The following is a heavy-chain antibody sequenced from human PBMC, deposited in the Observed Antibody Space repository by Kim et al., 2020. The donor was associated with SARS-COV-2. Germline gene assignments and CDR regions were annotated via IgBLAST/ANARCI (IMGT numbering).Heavy chain of an antibody. CDR1: GFTFSSYW. V-gene: IGHV3-74*01. CDR3: ARDVSGADDY. Sequence: GGSLRLSCATSGFTFSSYWMHWVRQAPGKGLVWVSRTNEDGSVTNYADSVKGRFTISRDNAENTLYLQMNSLTAADTAMYFCARDVSGADDYWGQGTLVT. D-gene: IGHD3-10*01. J-gene: IGHJ4*02. CDR2: TNEDGSVT.